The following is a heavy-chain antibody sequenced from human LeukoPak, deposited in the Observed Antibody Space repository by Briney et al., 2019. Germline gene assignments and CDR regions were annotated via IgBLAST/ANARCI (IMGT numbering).Heavy chain of an antibody. CDR2: ISGSGGST. D-gene: IGHD6-6*01. V-gene: IGHV3-23*01. CDR3: AKDRLEGSDFDY. Sequence: PGGSLRLSCAASGFTFNSYAMSWVRQAPGKGLEWVSAISGSGGSTYYADSVKGRFTISRDNSKNTLYLQMNSLRAEDTAVYYCAKDRLEGSDFDYWGQGTLVTVSS. CDR1: GFTFNSYA. J-gene: IGHJ4*02.